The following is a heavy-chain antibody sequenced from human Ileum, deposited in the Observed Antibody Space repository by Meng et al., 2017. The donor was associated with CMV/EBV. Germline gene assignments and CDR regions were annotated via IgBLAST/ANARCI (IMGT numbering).Heavy chain of an antibody. Sequence: QVPLKQWGAGLLKPSETLSLPCAVSGEPLNGFFCSWIRQPPGRGLEWIGEVNNRGRTNYNPSLKGRLTISIDTSKRQLSLMVTSVTAADSAIYYCASGRLQFTPSALQHWGPGTLVTVSS. V-gene: IGHV4-34*02. D-gene: IGHD5-24*01. CDR2: VNNRGRT. CDR1: GEPLNGFF. CDR3: ASGRLQFTPSALQH. J-gene: IGHJ1*01.